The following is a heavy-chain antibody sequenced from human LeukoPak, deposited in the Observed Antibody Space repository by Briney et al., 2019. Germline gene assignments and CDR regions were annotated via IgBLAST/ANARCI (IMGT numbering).Heavy chain of an antibody. CDR3: AKDRGYSHGFEY. V-gene: IGHV3-30*18. Sequence: GGSLRLSCAASGFTFSSYGMHWVRQAPGKGLEGGTAISYDGRNKAYVDYVKGRFTIARDNSKNTLYLQMNSLRAEDTAVYYCAKDRGYSHGFEYWGQGTLVTVSS. CDR2: ISYDGRNK. J-gene: IGHJ4*02. D-gene: IGHD5-12*01. CDR1: GFTFSSYG.